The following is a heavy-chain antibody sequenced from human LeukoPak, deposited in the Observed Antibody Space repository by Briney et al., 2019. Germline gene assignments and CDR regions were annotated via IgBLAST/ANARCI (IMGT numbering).Heavy chain of an antibody. Sequence: PGGSLRLSCAASGFAFSSFGMHCVRQAPGKGLEWVAVIWYDGTNKYYADSVKGRYTISRDNSKNTLYLQMNSLRAEDTAVYYCARATVTRWFDPWGQGTLVTVSS. CDR2: IWYDGTNK. J-gene: IGHJ5*02. D-gene: IGHD4-17*01. V-gene: IGHV3-33*01. CDR1: GFAFSSFG. CDR3: ARATVTRWFDP.